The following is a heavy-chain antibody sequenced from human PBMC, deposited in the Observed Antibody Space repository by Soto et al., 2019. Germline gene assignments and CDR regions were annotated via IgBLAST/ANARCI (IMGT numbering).Heavy chain of an antibody. Sequence: QVQLVQSGAEVKKPGASVKVSCKASGYTFTSYYMHWVRQAPGQGLEWMGIINPSGGSTSYAQKFQGRVTMTRDTSTSTVYMELSSLRSEDTAVYYCARGGIAVAGTGNAFDIWGQGTMVTVSS. CDR2: INPSGGST. V-gene: IGHV1-46*01. CDR3: ARGGIAVAGTGNAFDI. CDR1: GYTFTSYY. J-gene: IGHJ3*02. D-gene: IGHD6-19*01.